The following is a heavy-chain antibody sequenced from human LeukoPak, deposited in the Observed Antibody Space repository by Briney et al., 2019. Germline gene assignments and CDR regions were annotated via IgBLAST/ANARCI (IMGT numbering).Heavy chain of an antibody. V-gene: IGHV3-23*01. D-gene: IGHD3-22*01. Sequence: GGSLRLSCAASGFTLSSYAMSWVRQAPGKGLEWVSAISGSGDSTYYADSVKGRFTISRDNSKNTLCLQMNSLRAEDTAVYYCAKEKYYYDSSGIWGQGTMVTVSS. CDR1: GFTLSSYA. CDR2: ISGSGDST. CDR3: AKEKYYYDSSGI. J-gene: IGHJ3*02.